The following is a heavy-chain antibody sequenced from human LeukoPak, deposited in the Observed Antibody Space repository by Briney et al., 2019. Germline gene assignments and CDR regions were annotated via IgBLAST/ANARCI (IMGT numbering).Heavy chain of an antibody. CDR1: GDSFSSSNYY. D-gene: IGHD5/OR15-5a*01. CDR3: ARLSYRVSHFDY. Sequence: PSETLSLTCAVSGDSFSSSNYYWSWIRQPPGKGLEWIGYIYYSGSTNYNPSLKSRVTISVDTSKNQFSLKLSSVTAADTAVYYCARLSYRVSHFDYWGQGTLVTVSS. CDR2: IYYSGST. V-gene: IGHV4-61*01. J-gene: IGHJ4*02.